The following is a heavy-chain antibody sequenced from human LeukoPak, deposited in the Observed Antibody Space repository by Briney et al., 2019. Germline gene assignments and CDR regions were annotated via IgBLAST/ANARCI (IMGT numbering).Heavy chain of an antibody. CDR2: IREDGSEK. D-gene: IGHD3-10*02. J-gene: IGHJ6*04. CDR1: GFTFSSSW. V-gene: IGHV3-7*01. CDR3: AELGITMIGGV. Sequence: GGSLRLSCAASGFTFSSSWMTWVRQAPGKGLEWVASIREDGSEKTSVDSVKGRFTISRDNAKNSLYLQMNSLRAEDTAVYYCAELGITMIGGVWGKGTTVTISS.